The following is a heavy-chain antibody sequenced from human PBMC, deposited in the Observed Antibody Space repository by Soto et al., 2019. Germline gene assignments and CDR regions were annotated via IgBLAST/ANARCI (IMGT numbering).Heavy chain of an antibody. CDR3: ARGGDLGIFLYFDY. J-gene: IGHJ4*02. Sequence: SETLSLTCTVSGGSISSNYWSWIRQPPGKGLEWIGYIYYSGSTDYNPSLKSRVSISVDTSKNQFSLNLTSVTAADTAVYYCARGGDLGIFLYFDYWGQGTLVTVSS. CDR1: GGSISSNY. CDR2: IYYSGST. D-gene: IGHD3-3*01. V-gene: IGHV4-59*01.